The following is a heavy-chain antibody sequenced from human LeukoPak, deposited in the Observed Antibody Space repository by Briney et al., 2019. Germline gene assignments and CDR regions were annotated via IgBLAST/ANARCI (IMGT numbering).Heavy chain of an antibody. V-gene: IGHV1-69*05. Sequence: GPSVKVSCKASADSFNNYAFNWVRQTPGQGPEWMGGSIPLFGTVKVAQKFQGRFTITTDESTSTPYMALSSLTSEDTAVYYCARRGRPFGYFYMDVWGKGTTVTVSS. CDR2: SIPLFGTV. CDR3: ARRGRPFGYFYMDV. D-gene: IGHD3-10*01. CDR1: ADSFNNYA. J-gene: IGHJ6*03.